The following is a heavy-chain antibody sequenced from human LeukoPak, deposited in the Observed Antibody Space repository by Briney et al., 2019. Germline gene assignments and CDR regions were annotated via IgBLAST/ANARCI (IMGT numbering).Heavy chain of an antibody. CDR3: ARTPLQEGYCSGGSCYGFDY. J-gene: IGHJ4*02. D-gene: IGHD2-15*01. Sequence: GGSLRLSCAASGFTVSSNYMSWVRQAPGEGLEWVSVIYSGGSTYYADSVKGRFTISRDNSKNTLYLQMNSLRAEDTAVYYCARTPLQEGYCSGGSCYGFDYWGQGTLVTVSS. CDR1: GFTVSSNY. V-gene: IGHV3-53*01. CDR2: IYSGGST.